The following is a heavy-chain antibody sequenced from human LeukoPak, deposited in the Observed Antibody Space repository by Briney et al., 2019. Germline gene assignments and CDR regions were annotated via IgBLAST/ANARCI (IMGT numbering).Heavy chain of an antibody. V-gene: IGHV3-48*03. D-gene: IGHD3-22*01. CDR2: ISSSGSTI. CDR3: ARIDNYDSSVIDY. Sequence: GGSLRLSCAASGFSFSSYEVNWVRQAPGKGLEWVSYISSSGSTIYYADSVKGRFTISRDHAKNSLYLQMNSLRAEDTAVYYCARIDNYDSSVIDYWGQGTLVTVSS. J-gene: IGHJ4*02. CDR1: GFSFSSYE.